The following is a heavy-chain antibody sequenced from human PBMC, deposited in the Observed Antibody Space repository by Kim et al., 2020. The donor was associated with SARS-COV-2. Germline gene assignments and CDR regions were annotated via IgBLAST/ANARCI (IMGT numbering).Heavy chain of an antibody. J-gene: IGHJ6*02. V-gene: IGHV3-23*01. CDR1: GFTFSSYA. CDR3: ARRRELTGDGHHYYYYGMDV. Sequence: GGSLRLSCAASGFTFSSYAMSWVRQAPGKGLEWVSAISGSGGGTYYADSVKGRFTISRDNSKNTLYLQMNSLRAEDTAVYYCARRRELTGDGHHYYYYGMDVWGQGTTVTVSS. D-gene: IGHD7-27*01. CDR2: ISGSGGGT.